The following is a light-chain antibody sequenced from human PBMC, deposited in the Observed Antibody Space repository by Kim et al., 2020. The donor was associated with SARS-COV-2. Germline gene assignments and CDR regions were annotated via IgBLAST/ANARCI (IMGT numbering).Light chain of an antibody. J-gene: IGKJ3*01. CDR3: QQNYISPRS. V-gene: IGKV1-39*01. Sequence: IQMTQSPSSLSASIGDGVTITCRASQNIDKSLNWYQQKPGKAPKLLIYAASRLQRGVSSRFSGSGSGTHFTLAITSLQPEDFATYYCQQNYISPRSFGPGTKVDI. CDR1: QNIDKS. CDR2: AAS.